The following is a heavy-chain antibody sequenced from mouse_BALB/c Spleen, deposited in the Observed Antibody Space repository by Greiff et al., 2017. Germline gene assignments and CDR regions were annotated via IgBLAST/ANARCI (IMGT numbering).Heavy chain of an antibody. CDR3: ARIYYDYDVAY. Sequence: VQLQQSGAELVKPGASVKLSCTASGFNIIDTYMHWVKQRPEQGLEWIGRIDPANGNTKYDPKFQGKATITADTSSNTAYLQLSSLTSEDTAVYYCARIYYDYDVAYWGQGTLVTVSA. V-gene: IGHV14-3*02. CDR2: IDPANGNT. CDR1: GFNIIDTY. J-gene: IGHJ3*01. D-gene: IGHD2-4*01.